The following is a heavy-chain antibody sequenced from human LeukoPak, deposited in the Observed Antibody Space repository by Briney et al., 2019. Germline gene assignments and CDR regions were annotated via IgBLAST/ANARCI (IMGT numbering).Heavy chain of an antibody. CDR1: GGSISSYY. V-gene: IGHV4-59*01. D-gene: IGHD2-2*01. Sequence: SEILSLTCTVSGGSISSYYWSWIRQPPGKGLEWIGYIYYSGSTNYNPSLKSRVTISVDTSKNQFSLKLSSVTAADTAVYYCARVRFASSPGGCYYYYMDVWGKATTVTVSS. J-gene: IGHJ6*03. CDR3: ARVRFASSPGGCYYYYMDV. CDR2: IYYSGST.